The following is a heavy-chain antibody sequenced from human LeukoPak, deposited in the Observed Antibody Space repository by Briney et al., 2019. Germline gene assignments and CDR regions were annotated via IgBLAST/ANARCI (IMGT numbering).Heavy chain of an antibody. V-gene: IGHV4-34*01. Sequence: SETLSLTCAVYGGFFSGYYWSWIRQPPGKGLEWIGEINHSGSTNYNPSLKSRVTISVDTSKNQFSLKLSSVTAADTAVYYCARDCCGYRSWFDPWSQGTPVTVSS. CDR2: INHSGST. D-gene: IGHD6-25*01. CDR3: ARDCCGYRSWFDP. CDR1: GGFFSGYY. J-gene: IGHJ5*02.